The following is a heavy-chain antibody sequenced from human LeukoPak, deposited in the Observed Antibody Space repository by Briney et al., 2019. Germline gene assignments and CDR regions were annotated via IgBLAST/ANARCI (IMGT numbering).Heavy chain of an antibody. D-gene: IGHD5-18*01. V-gene: IGHV4-61*02. J-gene: IGHJ6*03. Sequence: PSQTLSLTCTVSGGSISSGSYYWSWIRQPAGKGLEWIGRIYTSGSTNYNPSLKSRVTISVDTSKNQFSLKLSSVTAADTAVYYCARGGYNYGAFFSYYYYMDVWGKGTTVTISS. CDR3: ARGGYNYGAFFSYYYYMDV. CDR2: IYTSGST. CDR1: GGSISSGSYY.